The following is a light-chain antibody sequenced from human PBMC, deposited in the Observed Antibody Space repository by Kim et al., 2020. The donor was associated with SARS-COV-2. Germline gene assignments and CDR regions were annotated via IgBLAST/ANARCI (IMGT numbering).Light chain of an antibody. V-gene: IGKV1-39*01. CDR2: GAS. CDR3: QQGYRTPYT. Sequence: DIQMTQSPSYLSASVGDRVTVTCRTSQSIDNFLNWYQRKPGKAPKLLLYGASSLQSGVPSRFSGSGSGTDFTLTITSLQPEDFATYFCQQGYRTPYTFGQGTELE. J-gene: IGKJ2*01. CDR1: QSIDNF.